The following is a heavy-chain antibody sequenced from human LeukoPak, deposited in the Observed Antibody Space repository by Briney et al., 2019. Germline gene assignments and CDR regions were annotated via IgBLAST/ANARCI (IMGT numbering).Heavy chain of an antibody. CDR1: GFTFSSYW. D-gene: IGHD1-14*01. Sequence: PGGSLRLSCAASGFTFSSYWMHWFRQVPGEGLVWVARINPGGSSITYADSVKGRFTISRDNAKNTLYLQMDSLRAEDTGVYYCARSNQADDYWGQGTLVTVSS. CDR3: ARSNQADDY. CDR2: INPGGSSI. J-gene: IGHJ4*02. V-gene: IGHV3-74*01.